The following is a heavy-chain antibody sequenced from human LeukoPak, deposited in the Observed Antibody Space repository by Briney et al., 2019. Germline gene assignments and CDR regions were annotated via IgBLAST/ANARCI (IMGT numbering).Heavy chain of an antibody. CDR2: INHSGST. J-gene: IGHJ4*02. CDR3: ARGLRVRRFLEWLYRD. Sequence: SETLSLTCAVYGGSFSGYYWSWIRQPPGKGLEWIGEINHSGSTNYNPSLKSRVTISVDTSENQFSLKLSSGTAADTAVYYCARGLRVRRFLEWLYRDWGQGTLVTVSS. V-gene: IGHV4-34*01. D-gene: IGHD3-3*01. CDR1: GGSFSGYY.